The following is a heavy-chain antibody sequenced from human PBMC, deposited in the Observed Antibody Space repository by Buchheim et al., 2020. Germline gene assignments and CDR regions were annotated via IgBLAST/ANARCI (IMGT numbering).Heavy chain of an antibody. D-gene: IGHD6-13*01. CDR3: ARDGYLYHSSSWYFTDYGMDV. CDR2: ISSSGSTI. CDR1: GFTFSDYY. J-gene: IGHJ6*02. V-gene: IGHV3-11*01. Sequence: QVQLVESGGGLVKPGGSLRLSCAASGFTFSDYYMSWIRQAPGKGLEWVSYISSSGSTIYYADSVKGRFTISRDNAKNSLYLQMNSLRVEDTAVYYCARDGYLYHSSSWYFTDYGMDVWGQGTT.